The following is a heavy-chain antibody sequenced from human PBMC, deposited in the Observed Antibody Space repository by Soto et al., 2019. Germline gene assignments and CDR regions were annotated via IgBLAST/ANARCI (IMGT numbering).Heavy chain of an antibody. J-gene: IGHJ4*02. D-gene: IGHD3-16*01. CDR3: ATGALTFGGVLNA. V-gene: IGHV1-69*02. Sequence: QVQLVQSGADVKKPGSSVKVSWKASGATFSSSTFTWVRQAPGQGLEWMGRIIPMFGITNSAQKFQGRLGITADESTNTVFMDMSSLRSDDTAIYYCATGALTFGGVLNAWGQGTLVTVSS. CDR2: IIPMFGIT. CDR1: GATFSSST.